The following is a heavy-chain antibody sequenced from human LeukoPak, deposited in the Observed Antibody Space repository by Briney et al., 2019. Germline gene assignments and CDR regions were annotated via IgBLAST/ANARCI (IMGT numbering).Heavy chain of an antibody. V-gene: IGHV3-30*03. D-gene: IGHD5-18*01. Sequence: GGSLRLSCEASGFTFRGYGMHWVRQSPGKGLEWVAVISYDGNAKAFADSVKGRFIISRDNPKSTLFLQMNSLRPEDTAMYYCARDRHSYGCTFAAWGKGTPVTVSS. CDR3: ARDRHSYGCTFAA. CDR2: ISYDGNAK. J-gene: IGHJ5*02. CDR1: GFTFRGYG.